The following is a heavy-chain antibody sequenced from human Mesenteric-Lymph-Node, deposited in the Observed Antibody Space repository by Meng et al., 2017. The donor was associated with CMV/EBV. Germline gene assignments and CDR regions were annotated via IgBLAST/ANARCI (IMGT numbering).Heavy chain of an antibody. V-gene: IGHV3-21*01. CDR2: ISSSSYI. CDR1: GFTFSRYS. CDR3: ARETDCSSTSCYLSQGYYYGMDV. D-gene: IGHD2-2*01. J-gene: IGHJ6*02. Sequence: GGSLRLSCAASGFTFSRYSLTWVRQAPGKGLEWVSSISSSSYIYYADSVKGRFTISRDNAKNSLYLQMNSLRAEDTAVYYCARETDCSSTSCYLSQGYYYGMDVWGQGTTVTVSS.